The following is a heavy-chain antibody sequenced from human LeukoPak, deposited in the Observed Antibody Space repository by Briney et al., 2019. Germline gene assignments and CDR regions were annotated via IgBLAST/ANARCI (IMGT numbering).Heavy chain of an antibody. V-gene: IGHV4-59*08. CDR1: GGPINNYY. Sequence: SETLSLTCTVSGGPINNYYWSWIRQPPGKGLEWIGYIYYTGGINYNPSLKSRVTMSVDTSNNQFSLKLISVTAADTAVYYCARYSRLLREKNPFDIWGQGTMVTVSS. D-gene: IGHD4-17*01. CDR3: ARYSRLLREKNPFDI. CDR2: IYYTGGI. J-gene: IGHJ3*02.